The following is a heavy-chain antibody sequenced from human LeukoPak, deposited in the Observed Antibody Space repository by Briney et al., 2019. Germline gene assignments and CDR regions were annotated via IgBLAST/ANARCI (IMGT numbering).Heavy chain of an antibody. CDR2: MKPDSGNT. Sequence: ASVKVSCKASGYTFSSYEINWVRQATGQGLEWMGWMKPDSGNTGNAQKFQGRVTMTRNTSTSTAYMELSSLISEDTAMYYCASDRTPLVAAAGTRMGYWGQGTLVTVSS. CDR3: ASDRTPLVAAAGTRMGY. D-gene: IGHD6-13*01. V-gene: IGHV1-8*01. J-gene: IGHJ4*02. CDR1: GYTFSSYE.